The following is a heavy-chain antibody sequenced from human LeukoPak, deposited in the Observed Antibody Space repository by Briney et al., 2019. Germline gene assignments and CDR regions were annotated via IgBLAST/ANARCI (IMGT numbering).Heavy chain of an antibody. D-gene: IGHD5-18*01. J-gene: IGHJ4*02. CDR1: GGSFSGYY. CDR3: ARDQGTAMVPDY. CDR2: INHSGST. Sequence: SETLSLTCAVYGGSFSGYYWSWIRQPPGEGLEWIGEINHSGSTNYNPSLKSRVTISVDTSKNQFSLKLSSVTAADTAVYYCARDQGTAMVPDYWGQGTLVTVSS. V-gene: IGHV4-34*01.